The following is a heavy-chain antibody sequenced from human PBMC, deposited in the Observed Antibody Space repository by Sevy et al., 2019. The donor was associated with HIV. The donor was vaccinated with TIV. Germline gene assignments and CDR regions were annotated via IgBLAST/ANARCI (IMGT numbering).Heavy chain of an antibody. CDR2: IWYDGSNK. V-gene: IGHV3-33*01. Sequence: GGSLRLSCAASGFTFSSYGMHWVRQAPGKGLEWVAVIWYDGSNKYYADSVKGRFTISRDNSKNTLYLQMNSLRAEDTAVYYCARDSFFYDSGGYSYYYGMDVWGQGTTVTVSS. D-gene: IGHD3-22*01. J-gene: IGHJ6*02. CDR3: ARDSFFYDSGGYSYYYGMDV. CDR1: GFTFSSYG.